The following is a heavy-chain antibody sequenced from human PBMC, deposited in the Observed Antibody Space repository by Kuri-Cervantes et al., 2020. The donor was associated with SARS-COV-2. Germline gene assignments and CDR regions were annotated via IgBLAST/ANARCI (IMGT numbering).Heavy chain of an antibody. J-gene: IGHJ5*02. CDR2: MNPNSGNT. D-gene: IGHD2-2*01. CDR3: ATAPAAIRMDWFDP. Sequence: ASVKVSCKASGYTFTSYDINWVRQATGQGLEWMGWMNPNSGNTGYAQKFQGRVTMTEDTSTDTAYMELSSLRSEDTAVYYCATAPAAIRMDWFDPWGQGTLVTVSS. CDR1: GYTFTSYD. V-gene: IGHV1-8*02.